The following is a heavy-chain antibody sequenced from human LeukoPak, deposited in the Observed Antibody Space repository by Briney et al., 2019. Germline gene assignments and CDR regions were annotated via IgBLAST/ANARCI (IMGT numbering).Heavy chain of an antibody. J-gene: IGHJ4*02. V-gene: IGHV3-33*01. CDR3: ARAVGSGYYYN. CDR1: GFTFSSYG. CDR2: IWYDGSNK. Sequence: GGSLRLSCAASGFTFSSYGMHWVRQAPGKGLEWVAVIWYDGSNKYYADSVKGRFTISRDSSKNTLYLQMNSLRAEDTAVYYCARAVGSGYYYNWGQGTLVTVSS. D-gene: IGHD3-22*01.